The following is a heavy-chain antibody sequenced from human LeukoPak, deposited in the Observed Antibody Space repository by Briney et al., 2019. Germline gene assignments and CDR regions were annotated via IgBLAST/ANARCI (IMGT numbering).Heavy chain of an antibody. Sequence: GGSLRLSCAASGFTFSSYAMHWVRQAPGKGLEWVAVISYDGSNKYYADSVKGRFTISRDNSKNTLYLQMNSLRAEDTAVYYCARDLEQQLVLGWFDPRGQGTLVTVSS. D-gene: IGHD6-13*01. CDR3: ARDLEQQLVLGWFDP. CDR2: ISYDGSNK. CDR1: GFTFSSYA. V-gene: IGHV3-30*04. J-gene: IGHJ5*02.